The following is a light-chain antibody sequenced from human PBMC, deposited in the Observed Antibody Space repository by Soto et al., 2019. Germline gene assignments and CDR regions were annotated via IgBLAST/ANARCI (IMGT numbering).Light chain of an antibody. Sequence: EIVLTQSPATLSVSPGERATLSCRASQSVGRNLAWYQQKPAQGPRLLIYAASTRATGVASRFSGTGSGTEFTLTISSLRSEDFAVYHCQQYRNWPPYTFGQGTKLEIK. V-gene: IGKV3-15*01. J-gene: IGKJ2*01. CDR1: QSVGRN. CDR3: QQYRNWPPYT. CDR2: AAS.